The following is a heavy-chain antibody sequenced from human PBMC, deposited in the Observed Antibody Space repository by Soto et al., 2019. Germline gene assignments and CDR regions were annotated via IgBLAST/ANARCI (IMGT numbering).Heavy chain of an antibody. V-gene: IGHV4-34*01. CDR3: ARGRTYQYGLDV. CDR2: IHHSGSS. Sequence: QVQLQQWGAGLLKPSETLSLTCAVYGGSFSGYYWSWIRQPPGKGLEWIGEIHHSGSSNFNPSLKSRVTISVDTSKTQFSLNLSSVTAADTAVYYCARGRTYQYGLDVWGQGTTVTVSS. CDR1: GGSFSGYY. J-gene: IGHJ6*02.